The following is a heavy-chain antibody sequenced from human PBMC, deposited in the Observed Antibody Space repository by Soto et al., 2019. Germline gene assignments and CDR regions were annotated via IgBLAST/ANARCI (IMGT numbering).Heavy chain of an antibody. CDR2: ISGSGDGT. CDR1: GFTVNSHV. D-gene: IGHD3-22*01. V-gene: IGHV3-23*01. CDR3: TRSRGFGGMDV. J-gene: IGHJ6*02. Sequence: GGSLRLSCAASGFTVNSHVMSWVRQAPGKGLEWVSSISGSGDGTYYGDSVKGRSTISRDSSSSTVYLEMKNLRGEDTAVYFCTRSRGFGGMDVWGQGTTVTVSS.